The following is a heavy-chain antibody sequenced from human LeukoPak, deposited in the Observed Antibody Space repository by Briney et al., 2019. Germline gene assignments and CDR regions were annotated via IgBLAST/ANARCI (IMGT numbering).Heavy chain of an antibody. CDR2: IIPIFGTA. J-gene: IGHJ4*02. Sequence: ASVKVSCKASGGTFSSYAISWVRQAPGQGLEWMGGIIPIFGTANYAQKFQGRVTITADESRSTAYMELSSLRSEDTAVYYCARDRPDIVVVPAAPWSGSYFDYWGQGTPVTVSS. D-gene: IGHD2-2*01. CDR3: ARDRPDIVVVPAAPWSGSYFDY. CDR1: GGTFSSYA. V-gene: IGHV1-69*01.